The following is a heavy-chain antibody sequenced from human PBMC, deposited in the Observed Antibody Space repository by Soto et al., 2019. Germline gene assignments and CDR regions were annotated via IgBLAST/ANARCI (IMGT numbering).Heavy chain of an antibody. V-gene: IGHV1-69*13. J-gene: IGHJ4*02. CDR1: GGTFSTFG. CDR3: AKSAPMDAGDKYYYDF. CDR2: IIPFFGTA. Sequence: GASVKLCCKASGGTFSTFGISWVRQAPGQGLEWMGGIIPFFGTARYSQKFEDRITITADESTNTVYMDLRSLTSEDKAIYYCAKSAPMDAGDKYYYDFWGQGALVTVSS. D-gene: IGHD4-17*01.